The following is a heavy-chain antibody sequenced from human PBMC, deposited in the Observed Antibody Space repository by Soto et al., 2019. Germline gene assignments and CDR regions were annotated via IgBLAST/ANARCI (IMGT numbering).Heavy chain of an antibody. CDR2: IWYDGSNK. D-gene: IGHD6-6*01. CDR3: ASTFAARSRDY. CDR1: GFSFSSYG. V-gene: IGHV3-33*01. J-gene: IGHJ4*02. Sequence: PXESLRLSCAASGFSFSSYGMHWVRQAPGKGLEWVAVIWYDGSNKYYADSVKGRFTISRDNSKNTLYLQMNSLRAEDTAVYYCASTFAARSRDYWGQGTLVTVSS.